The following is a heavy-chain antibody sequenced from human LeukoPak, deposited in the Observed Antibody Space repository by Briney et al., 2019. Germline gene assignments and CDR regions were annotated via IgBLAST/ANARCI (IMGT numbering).Heavy chain of an antibody. D-gene: IGHD3-16*01. CDR1: GFTFSSYA. J-gene: IGHJ4*02. V-gene: IGHV3-30-3*01. CDR2: ISYDGSHK. Sequence: QTGGSLRLSCAASGFTFSSYAMHWVRQAPGKGLEWLAIISYDGSHKYYADSVKGRFTIYRDNSNNTLYLQVNSLRAEDTAVYYCARERYAGYYFDYWGQGTLVSVSS. CDR3: ARERYAGYYFDY.